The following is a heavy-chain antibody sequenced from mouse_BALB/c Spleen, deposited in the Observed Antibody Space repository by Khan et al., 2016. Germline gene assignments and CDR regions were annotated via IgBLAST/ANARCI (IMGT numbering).Heavy chain of an antibody. V-gene: IGHV9-3-1*01. CDR1: GYTFTNYG. Sequence: QIQLVQSGPELKRPGKTVKISCKASGYTFTNYGINWVKQTPGKGLKWMGWINTYSGESTYADDLKGRFAFSLETSANTASLQINNLKNEYTATYFCARYRYYYGSSRYFDVWGAGTTVTVSS. CDR2: INTYSGES. CDR3: ARYRYYYGSSRYFDV. J-gene: IGHJ1*01. D-gene: IGHD1-1*01.